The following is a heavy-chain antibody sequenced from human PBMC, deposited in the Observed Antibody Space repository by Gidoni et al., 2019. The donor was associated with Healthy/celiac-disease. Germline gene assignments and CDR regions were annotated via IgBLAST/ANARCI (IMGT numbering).Heavy chain of an antibody. J-gene: IGHJ4*02. CDR3: AKAPKTHIVVVTATYFDY. V-gene: IGHV3-9*01. CDR1: GFPFDYYA. Sequence: EVQLVESGGGLVQPGRSLRLSCAASGFPFDYYAMHWVRQAPGKGLEWVSGISWNSGSIGYADSVKGRFTISRDNAKNSLYLQMNSLRAEDTALYYCAKAPKTHIVVVTATYFDYWGQGTLVTVSS. D-gene: IGHD2-21*02. CDR2: ISWNSGSI.